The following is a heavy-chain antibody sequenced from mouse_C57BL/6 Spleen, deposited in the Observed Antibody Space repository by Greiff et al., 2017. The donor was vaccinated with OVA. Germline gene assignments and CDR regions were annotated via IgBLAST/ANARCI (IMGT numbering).Heavy chain of an antibody. V-gene: IGHV3-6*01. CDR1: GYSITSGYY. J-gene: IGHJ4*01. D-gene: IGHD4-1*02. CDR2: ISYDGSN. CDR3: AREANWDVDYAMDY. Sequence: EVKLQESGPGLVKPSQSLSLTCSVTGYSITSGYYWNWIRQFPGNKLEWMGYISYDGSNNYNPSLKNRISISRDASKNQFFLKLNSVTTEDTATYYCAREANWDVDYAMDYWGQGTSVTVSS.